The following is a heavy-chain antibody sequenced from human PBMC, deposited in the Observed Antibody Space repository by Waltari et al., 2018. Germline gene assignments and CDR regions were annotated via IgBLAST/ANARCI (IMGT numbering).Heavy chain of an antibody. CDR2: IYYSGST. V-gene: IGHV4-39*01. CDR1: GGSISSSSYY. J-gene: IGHJ5*02. CDR3: ARSIAAAGEVWFDP. Sequence: QLQLQESRPGLVKPSETLSLTCTVSGGSISSSSYYWGWIRQPPGKGLEWIGSIYYSGSTYYNPSLKSRVTISVDTSKNQFSLKLSSVTAADTAVYYCARSIAAAGEVWFDPWGQGTLVTVSS. D-gene: IGHD6-13*01.